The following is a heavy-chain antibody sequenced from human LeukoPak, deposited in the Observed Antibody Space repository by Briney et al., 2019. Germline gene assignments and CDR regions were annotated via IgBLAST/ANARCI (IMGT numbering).Heavy chain of an antibody. CDR2: GSQTASGRN. CDR3: ARVPLYWQDRFDF. J-gene: IGHJ5*01. D-gene: IGHD2-8*02. CDR1: GGSFSGYY. Sequence: TLSLTFGGYGGSFSGYYWRWVRQPPGKGLGGVCGGSQTASGRNNCTPSLNSRVTISVDTSQNQFALEMTSVTAVDTAMYYCARVPLYWQDRFDFWGQGHLVLVSS. V-gene: IGHV4-34*01.